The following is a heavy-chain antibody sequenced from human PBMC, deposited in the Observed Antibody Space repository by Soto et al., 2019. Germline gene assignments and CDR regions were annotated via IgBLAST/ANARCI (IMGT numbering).Heavy chain of an antibody. CDR2: ISSSSSYI. CDR1: GFTFSSYS. D-gene: IGHD6-19*01. V-gene: IGHV3-21*01. CDR3: ARDSIAVAGTRYFDL. Sequence: GGSLRLSCAASGFTFSSYSMNWVRQAPGKGLEWVSSISSSSSYIYYVDSVKGRFTISRDNAKNSLYLQMNSLRAEDTAVYYCARDSIAVAGTRYFDLWGRGTLVTVSS. J-gene: IGHJ2*01.